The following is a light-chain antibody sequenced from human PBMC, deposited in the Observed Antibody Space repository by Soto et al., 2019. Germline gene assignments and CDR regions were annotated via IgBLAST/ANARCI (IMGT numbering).Light chain of an antibody. CDR3: QQYNSFST. J-gene: IGKJ1*01. Sequence: DIQMTQSPSTLSASVGDRVTITCRASQSITYWLAWYQQKPGKAPKLLIYQASRLESGVPPRFSGSGSGREFTLTISSLQPDDFATYYCQQYNSFSTFGQGTKVDI. CDR2: QAS. V-gene: IGKV1-5*03. CDR1: QSITYW.